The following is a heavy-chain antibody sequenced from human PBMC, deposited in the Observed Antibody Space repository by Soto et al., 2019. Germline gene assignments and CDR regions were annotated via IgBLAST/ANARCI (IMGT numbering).Heavy chain of an antibody. CDR3: ARDLSPPGEFFYDAFDV. Sequence: EVQLVESGGGLVQPGESLRLSCAASGFTFSAFWMTWLRQAPGKGLEWVANIKRDGTVTHYGDSVEGRCTLSRDNAQNSLFPQLNRLRPEDTAMYYFARDLSPPGEFFYDAFDVWGQGTFVTVSS. CDR1: GFTFSAFW. V-gene: IGHV3-7*04. CDR2: IKRDGTVT. D-gene: IGHD2-21*01. J-gene: IGHJ3*01.